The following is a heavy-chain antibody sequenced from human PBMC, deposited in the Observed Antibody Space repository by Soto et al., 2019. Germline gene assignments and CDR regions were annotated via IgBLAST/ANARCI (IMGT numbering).Heavy chain of an antibody. Sequence: QLQLQESGPGLVKPSETLSLTCTVSGGSISSSSYYWGWIRQPPGTGLEWIGSIYYSGSTYYNPSLKSRVTISVDTSKNQFALKLSSVTAADTAVYYCARRGAMGRDNWFDPWGQGTLVTVSS. CDR3: ARRGAMGRDNWFDP. J-gene: IGHJ5*02. D-gene: IGHD1-26*01. V-gene: IGHV4-39*01. CDR1: GGSISSSSYY. CDR2: IYYSGST.